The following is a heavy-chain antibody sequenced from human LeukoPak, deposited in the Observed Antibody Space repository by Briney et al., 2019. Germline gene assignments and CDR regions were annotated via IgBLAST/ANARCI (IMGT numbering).Heavy chain of an antibody. D-gene: IGHD2-15*01. CDR2: IIPIFGTA. CDR1: GGTFSSYA. CDR3: ARDIYCSGGSCYWSWFDP. V-gene: IGHV1-69*13. J-gene: IGHJ5*02. Sequence: PRASVKVSCKASGGTFSSYAISWVRQAPGQGLEWMGGIIPIFGTANYAQKFQGRVTITADESTSTAYMELSSLRSEDTAVYYCARDIYCSGGSCYWSWFDPWGQGTLVTVSS.